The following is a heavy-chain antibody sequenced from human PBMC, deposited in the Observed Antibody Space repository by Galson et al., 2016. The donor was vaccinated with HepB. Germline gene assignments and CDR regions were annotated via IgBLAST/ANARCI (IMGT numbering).Heavy chain of an antibody. D-gene: IGHD1-14*01. CDR2: ISISGDTT. CDR3: ANGIRPNDY. Sequence: SLRLSCAASGFTFRDHAMSWVRQAPGQGLEWVSSISISGDTTNYADSLRGRFTISRDNSKNTLYLQMNSLRVEDTATYFCANGIRPNDYWGQGTLVIVSS. J-gene: IGHJ4*02. V-gene: IGHV3-23*01. CDR1: GFTFRDHA.